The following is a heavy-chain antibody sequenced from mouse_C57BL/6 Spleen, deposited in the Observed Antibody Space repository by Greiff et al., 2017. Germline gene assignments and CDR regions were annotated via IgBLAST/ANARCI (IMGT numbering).Heavy chain of an antibody. CDR2: IDPEDGET. Sequence: EVMLVESGAELVKPGASVKLSCSASGFNIKDYYMHWVKQRTEQGLEWIGRIDPEDGETKYAPKFQGKATITADTSSNTAYLQLSSLTSEDTAVYYCARLRVATRYFDVWGTGTTVTVSS. J-gene: IGHJ1*03. CDR1: GFNIKDYY. CDR3: ARLRVATRYFDV. V-gene: IGHV14-2*01. D-gene: IGHD1-1*01.